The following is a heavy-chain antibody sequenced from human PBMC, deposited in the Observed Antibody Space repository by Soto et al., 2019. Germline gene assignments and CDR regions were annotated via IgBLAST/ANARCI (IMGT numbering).Heavy chain of an antibody. D-gene: IGHD6-13*01. Sequence: GGSLRLSGAAFWFKIISSSMSWVRQSPGRGLDCVAYISDSGSNTLYADSVKGRFTVSRDTAKNTLYLQMNGLRAEDTALYYCAKVTKRAAAGRYEYYKYGMDVWGQGTTVTVSS. J-gene: IGHJ6*02. V-gene: IGHV3-48*01. CDR3: AKVTKRAAAGRYEYYKYGMDV. CDR2: ISDSGSNT. CDR1: WFKIISSS.